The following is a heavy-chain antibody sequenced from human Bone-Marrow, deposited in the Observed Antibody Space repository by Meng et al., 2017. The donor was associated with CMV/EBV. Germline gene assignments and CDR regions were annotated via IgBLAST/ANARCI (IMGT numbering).Heavy chain of an antibody. CDR2: ICYSGST. CDR1: SGGDYS. D-gene: IGHD2-2*02. Sequence: SGGDYSWSWLRPPPGKRLEWLGYICYSGSTYYNPSLKSRVTISVDTSKNQFSLKLSSVTAADTAGYYCARLVVPAAIRGNNWFDPWGQGTLVTVSS. V-gene: IGHV4-30-4*08. J-gene: IGHJ5*02. CDR3: ARLVVPAAIRGNNWFDP.